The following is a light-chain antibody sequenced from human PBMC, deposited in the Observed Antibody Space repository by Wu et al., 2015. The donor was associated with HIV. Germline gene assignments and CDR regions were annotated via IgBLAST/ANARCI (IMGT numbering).Light chain of an antibody. Sequence: EIVLTQSPGTLSLSPGERATLSCGASQSVSSSYLAWYQQKPGQAPRLLIYGASSRATGIPDRFSGSGSGTDFTLTISSLEAEDFAIYYCQQRSTWPPNSFGQGTKLEIK. V-gene: IGKV3D-20*02. CDR3: QQRSTWPPNS. CDR1: QSVSSSY. CDR2: GAS. J-gene: IGKJ2*03.